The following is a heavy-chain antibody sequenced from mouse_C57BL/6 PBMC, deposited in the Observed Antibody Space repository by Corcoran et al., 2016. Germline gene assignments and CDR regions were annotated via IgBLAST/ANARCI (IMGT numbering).Heavy chain of an antibody. V-gene: IGHV1-80*01. CDR2: ISPGDGAT. CDR1: GYAFSSYC. J-gene: IGHJ1*03. D-gene: IGHD2-4*01. Sequence: QLQLQQSGAELVKPGASVKLSCKASGYAFSSYCMNWVQQCPGTGLEWIGQISPGDGATNYNGKFKGKATLTADKSSSTAYMQLSSLTSEDSAVDFCARHYDYDVGYFDVWGTGTTVTVSS. CDR3: ARHYDYDVGYFDV.